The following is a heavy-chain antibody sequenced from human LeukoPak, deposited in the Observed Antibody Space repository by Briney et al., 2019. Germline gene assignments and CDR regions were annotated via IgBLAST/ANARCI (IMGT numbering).Heavy chain of an antibody. J-gene: IGHJ4*02. Sequence: ASVKASCKVSGYTLTELSMHWVRQAPGKGLEWMGGFDPEDGETIYAQKFQGRVTMTEDTSTDTAYMELSSLRSEDTAVYYCATLPRITIFPPDYWGQGTLVTVSS. CDR3: ATLPRITIFPPDY. D-gene: IGHD3-3*01. CDR2: FDPEDGET. CDR1: GYTLTELS. V-gene: IGHV1-24*01.